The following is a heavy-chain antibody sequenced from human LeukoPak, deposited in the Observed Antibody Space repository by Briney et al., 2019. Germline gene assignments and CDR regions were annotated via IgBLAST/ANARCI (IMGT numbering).Heavy chain of an antibody. CDR3: ARARGYSYGLDY. D-gene: IGHD5-18*01. CDR1: GIYD. J-gene: IGHJ4*02. CDR2: ISDFDENT. Sequence: GGSLRLSCAASGIYDMSWIRQAPGKGLEWVSSISDFDENTYYADSVKGRFTMSRDNSRNTLYLQMNHLRAEDTAVYYCARARGYSYGLDYWGQGTLVTVSS. V-gene: IGHV3-23*01.